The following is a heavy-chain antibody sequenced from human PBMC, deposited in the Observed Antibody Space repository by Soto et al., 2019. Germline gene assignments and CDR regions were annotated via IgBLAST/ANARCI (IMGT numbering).Heavy chain of an antibody. Sequence: QLQLQESGPGLVKPSETLSLTCTVSGGSISSSSYYWGWIRQPPGKGLEWIGSIYYSGSTYYNPSLKSRVTISVDTSKNQFSLKLSSVTAADTAVYCCARISGSYDYFDYWGQGTLVTVSS. CDR3: ARISGSYDYFDY. D-gene: IGHD1-26*01. CDR2: IYYSGST. V-gene: IGHV4-39*01. CDR1: GGSISSSSYY. J-gene: IGHJ4*02.